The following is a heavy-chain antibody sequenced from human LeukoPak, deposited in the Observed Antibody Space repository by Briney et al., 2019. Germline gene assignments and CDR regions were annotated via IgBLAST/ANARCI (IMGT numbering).Heavy chain of an antibody. CDR2: ISRSGNT. Sequence: SETLSLTCTVSGGSISSGNYYWNWIRQPAGKGLEWIGRISRSGNTNYNPSLKSRVTISVDTSKNQFSLKLSSVTAADTAIFYCATDDYGEAGLQHWGQGTLV. J-gene: IGHJ1*01. CDR3: ATDDYGEAGLQH. V-gene: IGHV4-61*02. CDR1: GGSISSGNYY. D-gene: IGHD4-17*01.